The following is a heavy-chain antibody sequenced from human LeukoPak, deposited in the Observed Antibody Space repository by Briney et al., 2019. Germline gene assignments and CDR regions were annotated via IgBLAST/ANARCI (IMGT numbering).Heavy chain of an antibody. CDR3: ARVDFDTSGNNWFDP. V-gene: IGHV3-23*01. Sequence: GGSLRLSCAASGFTFSSYAMSWVRQAPGKGLEWVSAISGSGGSTYYADSVKGRFTISRDNSKNTLYLQMNSLRAGDTAVYYCARVDFDTSGNNWFDPWGQGTLVTVSS. J-gene: IGHJ5*02. D-gene: IGHD3-22*01. CDR1: GFTFSSYA. CDR2: ISGSGGST.